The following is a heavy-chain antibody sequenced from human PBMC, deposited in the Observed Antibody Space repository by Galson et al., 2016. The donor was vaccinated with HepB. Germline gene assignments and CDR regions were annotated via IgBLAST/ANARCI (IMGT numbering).Heavy chain of an antibody. J-gene: IGHJ4*02. CDR1: GGSISSGGHY. V-gene: IGHV4-31*03. CDR3: ARGGGSLGSRYCISTSCYGDFDY. CDR2: IFYSGST. D-gene: IGHD2-2*01. Sequence: TLSLTCTVSGGSISSGGHYWSWIRQHPGKGLEWIGNIFYSGSTYYNPSLKSRLTISIDTSKTQFSLKLTSVTAADTAVYYCARGGGSLGSRYCISTSCYGDFDYWGQGTLVTVSS.